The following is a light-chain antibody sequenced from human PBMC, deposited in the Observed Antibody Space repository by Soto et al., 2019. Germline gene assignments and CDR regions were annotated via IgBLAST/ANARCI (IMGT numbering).Light chain of an antibody. CDR1: QDISNY. CDR2: AAS. J-gene: IGKJ1*01. CDR3: QQTYSIPWT. V-gene: IGKV1-39*01. Sequence: IPMTQSPSSLSASVGDRVTITCRASQDISNYLSWYQQKPGKAPKFLIYAASNLQSGVPSRISGGGSATDFTLTISSLQPEDFATYYCQQTYSIPWTFGQGTKVEI.